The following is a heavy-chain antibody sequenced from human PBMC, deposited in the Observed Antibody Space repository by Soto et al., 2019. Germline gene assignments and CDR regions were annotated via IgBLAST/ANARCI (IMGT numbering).Heavy chain of an antibody. J-gene: IGHJ5*02. CDR2: ISAYNGNT. CDR1: GYTFTSYG. Sequence: QVQLVQSGAEVKKPGASVKVSCKASGYTFTSYGISWVRQAPGQGLEWMGWISAYNGNTNYAQKLQGRVTMTTDTSMITAYMQLMSLRHADTAVYYCARTSGSSYWFDPWGQATLVNVSS. V-gene: IGHV1-18*01. D-gene: IGHD1-26*01. CDR3: ARTSGSSYWFDP.